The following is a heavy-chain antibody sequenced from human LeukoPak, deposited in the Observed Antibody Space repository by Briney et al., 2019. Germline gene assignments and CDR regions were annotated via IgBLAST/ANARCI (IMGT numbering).Heavy chain of an antibody. V-gene: IGHV3-23*01. CDR1: GVSISSYA. J-gene: IGHJ4*03. D-gene: IGHD6-13*01. Sequence: GGSLSLSCAASGVSISSYAMSWLRKPRGKGLEWVAAISGSGGTTYYPSFEKRRTIIASDNAKNTLQQQINRLTAEDTAVYYCAKDRRDGTLQEAFDIWGQGTLVTVSS. CDR3: AKDRRDGTLQEAFDI. CDR2: ISGSGGTT.